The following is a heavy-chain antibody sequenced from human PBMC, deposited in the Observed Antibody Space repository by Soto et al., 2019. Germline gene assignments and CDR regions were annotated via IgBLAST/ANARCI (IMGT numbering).Heavy chain of an antibody. J-gene: IGHJ4*02. D-gene: IGHD7-27*01. Sequence: LSCPFSGFRCCYCSWILLRPALGKGLEWVAFITSKRYGGTTEFAPSVKGRFLISRDDSKSIAYLEMNSLKAEDSAMYYCSSVPPRRRNLGNEFDYWGQGT. CDR2: ITSKRYGGTT. V-gene: IGHV3-49*03. CDR3: SSVPPRRRNLGNEFDY. CDR1: GFRCCYCS.